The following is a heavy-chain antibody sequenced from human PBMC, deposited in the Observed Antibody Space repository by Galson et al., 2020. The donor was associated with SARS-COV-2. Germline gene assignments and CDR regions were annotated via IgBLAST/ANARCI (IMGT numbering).Heavy chain of an antibody. Sequence: TGGSLRLSCAASGFTFSSYAMSWVRQAPGKGLEWVSTISGSGASTYYADSVKGRFTISRDNSKNTFYLQMHSLRAEDTAIYYCAKDGSGSGTYFDYWGQGTLVTVSS. CDR1: GFTFSSYA. V-gene: IGHV3-23*01. J-gene: IGHJ4*02. D-gene: IGHD3-10*01. CDR2: ISGSGAST. CDR3: AKDGSGSGTYFDY.